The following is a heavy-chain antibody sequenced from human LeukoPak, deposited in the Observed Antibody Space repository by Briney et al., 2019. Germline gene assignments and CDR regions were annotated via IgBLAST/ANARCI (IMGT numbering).Heavy chain of an antibody. V-gene: IGHV3-7*01. Sequence: PGGSLRLSCAASGFTFSTYWMSWARQAPGKGLEWVANIKEDGSEKYYGDSVKGRFTISRDNAKNSLYLQMNSLRAEGTAVYYCARDSSGYQWGQGTLVTVSS. CDR1: GFTFSTYW. CDR2: IKEDGSEK. CDR3: ARDSSGYQ. D-gene: IGHD3-22*01. J-gene: IGHJ4*02.